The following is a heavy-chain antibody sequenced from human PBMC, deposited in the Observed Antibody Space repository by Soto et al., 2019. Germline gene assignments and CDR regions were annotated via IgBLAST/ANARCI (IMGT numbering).Heavy chain of an antibody. Sequence: PGGSLRLSCVTSGFTFTKYSMNWVRQAPGKGLEWVSYISYSGETKYYADSLKGRYAISRDDAKSSVYLQMNSLRDEDTAFYYCVRGVVVVVGSTAENFDHWGQGTLVTVSS. V-gene: IGHV3-48*02. CDR3: VRGVVVVVGSTAENFDH. J-gene: IGHJ4*02. D-gene: IGHD2-15*01. CDR1: GFTFTKYS. CDR2: ISYSGETK.